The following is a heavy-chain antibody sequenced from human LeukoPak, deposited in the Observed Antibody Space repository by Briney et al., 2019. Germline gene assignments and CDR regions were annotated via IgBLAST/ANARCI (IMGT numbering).Heavy chain of an antibody. CDR2: IRGDGGGA. V-gene: IGHV3-23*01. D-gene: IGHD4-17*01. Sequence: GGSLRLSCAAPGLTFSNYSMTGVRQAPGKGLEWCSSIRGDGGGAVYTASVKGRFTTSRDNSKNMLYLQINRLSAEDTALYYCTKAPNGDYIGAFDPWGQGTLVTVSS. CDR3: TKAPNGDYIGAFDP. J-gene: IGHJ5*02. CDR1: GLTFSNYS.